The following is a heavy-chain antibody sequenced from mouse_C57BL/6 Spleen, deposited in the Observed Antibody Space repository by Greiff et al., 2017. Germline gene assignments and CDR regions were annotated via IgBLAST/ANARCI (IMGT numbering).Heavy chain of an antibody. Sequence: EVMLVESGGGLVKPGGSLKLSCAASGFTFSSYAMSWVRQTPEKRLEWVATISDGGSYTYYPDNVKGRFTISRDNAKNNLYLQMSHLKSEDTAMYYCARDRYSKGAMDYWGQGTSVTVSS. V-gene: IGHV5-4*01. J-gene: IGHJ4*01. CDR3: ARDRYSKGAMDY. D-gene: IGHD2-5*01. CDR2: ISDGGSYT. CDR1: GFTFSSYA.